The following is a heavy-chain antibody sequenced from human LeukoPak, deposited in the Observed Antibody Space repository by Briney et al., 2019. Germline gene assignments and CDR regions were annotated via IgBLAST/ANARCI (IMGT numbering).Heavy chain of an antibody. Sequence: PSETLSLTCTVSGGSISSYYWSWIRQPPGKGLEWIGYTHKTGSTSYNPSLESRVTILVDTSTNQFSLRLRSVTAADTAVYYCARSLMYYDIFSGYSPQNFDYWGQGTLVTVSS. V-gene: IGHV4-59*01. CDR2: THKTGST. J-gene: IGHJ4*02. D-gene: IGHD3-9*01. CDR1: GGSISSYY. CDR3: ARSLMYYDIFSGYSPQNFDY.